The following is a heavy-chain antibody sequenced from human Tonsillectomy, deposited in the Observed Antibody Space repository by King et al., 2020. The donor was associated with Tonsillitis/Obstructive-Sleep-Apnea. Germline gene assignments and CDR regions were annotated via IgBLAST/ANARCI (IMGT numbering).Heavy chain of an antibody. CDR1: GFIFDDYG. CDR3: ARKSENYYYYMDV. Sequence: VQLVESGGGVVRPGGSLRLSCTASGFIFDDYGMTWVRQAPGKGLEWVSGINWNGGSTAYVDSAKGRFTISRDNAKNSLYLQMNSLRAEDTALYYCARKSENYYYYMDVWGKGTMVTVSS. V-gene: IGHV3-20*04. CDR2: INWNGGST. J-gene: IGHJ6*03.